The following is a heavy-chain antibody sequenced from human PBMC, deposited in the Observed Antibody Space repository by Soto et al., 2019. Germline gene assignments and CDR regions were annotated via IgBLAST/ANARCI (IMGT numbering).Heavy chain of an antibody. CDR1: GFTFSSYS. CDR2: ISSSSSTI. Sequence: GSLRLSCAASGFTFSSYSMNWVRQAPGKGLEWVSYISSSSSTIYYADSVKGRFTISRDNAKNSLYLQMNSLRDEDTAVYYCARMVIAAAGYGMDVWGQGTTVTVSS. CDR3: ARMVIAAAGYGMDV. V-gene: IGHV3-48*02. D-gene: IGHD6-13*01. J-gene: IGHJ6*02.